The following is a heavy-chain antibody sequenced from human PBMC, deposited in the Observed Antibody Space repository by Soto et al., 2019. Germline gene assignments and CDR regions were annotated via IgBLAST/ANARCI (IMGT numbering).Heavy chain of an antibody. Sequence: QLQLQESGSGLVKPSQTLSLTCAVSGGSISSDGYSWSWIRQPPGKGLEWLGYIYHSGSTYYNPSLKSRVTISVDRSKNQFSLKLSSVTAADTAVYYCARGRDYDFWSGYLGYFDYWGQGTLVTVSS. D-gene: IGHD3-3*01. CDR2: IYHSGST. CDR1: GGSISSDGYS. V-gene: IGHV4-30-2*01. CDR3: ARGRDYDFWSGYLGYFDY. J-gene: IGHJ4*02.